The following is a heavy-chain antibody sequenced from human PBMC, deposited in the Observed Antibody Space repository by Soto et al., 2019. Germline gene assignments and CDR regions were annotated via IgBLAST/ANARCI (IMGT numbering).Heavy chain of an antibody. V-gene: IGHV5-51*01. CDR1: GYSFATYW. D-gene: IGHD5-12*01. Sequence: GESLKISCKGSGYSFATYWIGWVRQMPGKGLEWMGIIFPGDSDTRYRPSFQGQVTISADKSISTAYLQWSSLKASDTAMYYCARAPVATYKGFDSWGQGTLVTVSS. CDR3: ARAPVATYKGFDS. J-gene: IGHJ4*02. CDR2: IFPGDSDT.